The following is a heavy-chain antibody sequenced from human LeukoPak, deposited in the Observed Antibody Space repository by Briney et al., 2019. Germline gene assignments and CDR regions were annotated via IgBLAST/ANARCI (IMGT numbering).Heavy chain of an antibody. CDR2: ISGSGGST. Sequence: GGSLRLSCAASGFTFSSYAMSWVRQAPGKGLEWVSAISGSGGSTYYADSVKGRFTISRDNSKNTLYLQMNSLRAEDTAVYYCAKAPSLLWFGAPTYHFDYWGQGTLVTVSS. V-gene: IGHV3-23*01. J-gene: IGHJ4*02. CDR1: GFTFSSYA. CDR3: AKAPSLLWFGAPTYHFDY. D-gene: IGHD3-10*01.